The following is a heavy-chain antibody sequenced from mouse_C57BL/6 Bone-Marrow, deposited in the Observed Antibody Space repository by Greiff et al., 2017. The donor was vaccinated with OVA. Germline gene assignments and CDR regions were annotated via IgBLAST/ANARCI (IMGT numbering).Heavy chain of an antibody. Sequence: QVQLQQPGAELVMPGASVKLSCKASGYTFTSYWMHWVKQRPGQGLEWIGEIDPSDSYTNYNQKFKGKSTLTVDKSSSTAYMQLSSLTSEDSAVYYCARSLYYPFAYWGQGTLVTVSA. CDR1: GYTFTSYW. CDR3: ARSLYYPFAY. CDR2: IDPSDSYT. J-gene: IGHJ3*01. D-gene: IGHD1-1*01. V-gene: IGHV1-69*01.